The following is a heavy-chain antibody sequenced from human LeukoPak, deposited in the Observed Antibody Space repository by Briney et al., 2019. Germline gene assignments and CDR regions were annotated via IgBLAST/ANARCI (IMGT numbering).Heavy chain of an antibody. CDR1: GYTFTSYG. J-gene: IGHJ5*02. CDR3: AGSGQLERRGWYNWFDP. Sequence: ASVKVSCKASGYTFTSYGISWVRQAPGQGLEWMGWISAYNGNTNYAQKLQGRVTMTTDTSTSTAYMELRSQRSDDTAVYYCAGSGQLERRGWYNWFDPWGQGTLVTVSS. D-gene: IGHD1-1*01. CDR2: ISAYNGNT. V-gene: IGHV1-18*01.